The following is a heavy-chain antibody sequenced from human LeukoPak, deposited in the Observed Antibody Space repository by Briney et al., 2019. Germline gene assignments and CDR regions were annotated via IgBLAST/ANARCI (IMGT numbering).Heavy chain of an antibody. CDR1: GFTFSDCA. D-gene: IGHD3-22*01. Sequence: GGSLRLSCAASGFTFSDCAIHWVRQAPAKGLEWVAVISYDGTNKYYADSVKGRFAISRDNSKNTLYLQMKSLRTEDTAEYYCARSHRPYDRGHYYGMDVWGQGTKVTVS. J-gene: IGHJ6*02. CDR3: ARSHRPYDRGHYYGMDV. V-gene: IGHV3-30*09. CDR2: ISYDGTNK.